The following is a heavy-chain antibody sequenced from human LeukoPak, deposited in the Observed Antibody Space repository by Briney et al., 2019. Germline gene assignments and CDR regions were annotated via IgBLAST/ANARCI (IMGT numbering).Heavy chain of an antibody. V-gene: IGHV3-21*04. CDR3: AKQQWLRLRYYYYYYMDV. CDR2: ISSSSSYI. D-gene: IGHD5-12*01. CDR1: GFTFSSYR. J-gene: IGHJ6*03. Sequence: GGSLRLSCAASGFTFSSYRMNWVRQVPGKGLEWVSSISSSSSYIYYADSVKGRFTISRDNAKNSLYLQMNSLRAEDTAVYYCAKQQWLRLRYYYYYYMDVWGKGTTVTISS.